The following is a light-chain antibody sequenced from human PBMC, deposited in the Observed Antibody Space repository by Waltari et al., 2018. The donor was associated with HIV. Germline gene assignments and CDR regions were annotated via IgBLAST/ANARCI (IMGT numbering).Light chain of an antibody. CDR2: GAS. V-gene: IGKV3-15*01. CDR1: QSISGN. CDR3: QQYNNWPRT. Sequence: EIVMTQSPATLSVSQGERATLSCRASQSISGNLAWYQQRRGQAPRLLVYGASIRASGIPARFSGSGSGPEFSLTVSSLQSEDFAIYYCQQYNNWPRTFGQGTKLEI. J-gene: IGKJ1*01.